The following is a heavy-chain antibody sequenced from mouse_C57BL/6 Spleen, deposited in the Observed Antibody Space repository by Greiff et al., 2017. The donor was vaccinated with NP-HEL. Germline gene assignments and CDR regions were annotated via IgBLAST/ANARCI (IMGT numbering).Heavy chain of an antibody. CDR1: GFNIKDYY. CDR3: TTLDYYGSSYWFDY. CDR2: IDPEDGDT. Sequence: EVQLQQSGAELVRPGASVKLSCTASGFNIKDYYMHWVKQRPEQGLEWIGRIDPEDGDTEYAPKFQGKATMTADTSSNTAYLQLSSLTSEDTAFYYCTTLDYYGSSYWFDYWGQGTTLTVSS. J-gene: IGHJ2*01. V-gene: IGHV14-1*01. D-gene: IGHD1-1*01.